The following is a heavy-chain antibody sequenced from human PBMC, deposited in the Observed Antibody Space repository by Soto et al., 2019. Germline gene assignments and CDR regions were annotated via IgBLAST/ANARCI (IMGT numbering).Heavy chain of an antibody. J-gene: IGHJ4*02. CDR1: GFTVSSSC. V-gene: IGHV3-7*01. Sequence: PXESLTLSCVVSGFTVSSSCKNWVRQAPGKGLEWVANIKQDGSEKYYVDSAKGRFTISRDNAKNSLYLQMNSLSAEDTAIYYCATSRTFDYWGQGTLVTFSS. D-gene: IGHD6-13*01. CDR2: IKQDGSEK. CDR3: ATSRTFDY.